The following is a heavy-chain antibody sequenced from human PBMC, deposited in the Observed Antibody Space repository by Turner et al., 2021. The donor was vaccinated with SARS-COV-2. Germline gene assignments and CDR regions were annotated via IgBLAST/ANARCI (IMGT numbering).Heavy chain of an antibody. D-gene: IGHD3-3*01. CDR3: ASESVLRFLEWLSSGPYYGMDV. J-gene: IGHJ6*02. V-gene: IGHV4-39*01. CDR2: IYYSGST. Sequence: QLQLQESGPGLVKPSETLSPTCTVHGGSISSSSYYWGWIRQPPGKGLEWIGTIYYSGSTYYNPSLKSRVTISVDTSKNQFSLKLSSVTAADTAVYYCASESVLRFLEWLSSGPYYGMDVWGQGTTVTVS. CDR1: GGSISSSSYY.